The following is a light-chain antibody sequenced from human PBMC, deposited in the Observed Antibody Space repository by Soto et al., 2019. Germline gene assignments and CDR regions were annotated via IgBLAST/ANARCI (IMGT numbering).Light chain of an antibody. Sequence: QSVLTQPPSASGSPGQSVAISCNGTSSDVGGYDYVSWYQQHPGKAPKLMIYEVTKRPSGVPDRFSGSKSGNTASLTVSGLQADDEADYYCSSYGGNNNLLFGGGTKLTVL. V-gene: IGLV2-8*01. CDR1: SSDVGGYDY. J-gene: IGLJ2*01. CDR2: EVT. CDR3: SSYGGNNNLL.